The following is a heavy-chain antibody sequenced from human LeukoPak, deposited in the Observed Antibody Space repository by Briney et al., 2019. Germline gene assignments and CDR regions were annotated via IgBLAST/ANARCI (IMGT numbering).Heavy chain of an antibody. V-gene: IGHV1-69*06. Sequence: GASVKVSCKASGGTFSSYAISWVRQAPGQGLEWMGGIIPIFGTANYAQKFQGRVTITADKSTSTAYMEPSSLRSEDTAVYYCARYYDILTGGYYFDYWGQGTLVTVSS. J-gene: IGHJ4*02. CDR3: ARYYDILTGGYYFDY. D-gene: IGHD3-9*01. CDR2: IIPIFGTA. CDR1: GGTFSSYA.